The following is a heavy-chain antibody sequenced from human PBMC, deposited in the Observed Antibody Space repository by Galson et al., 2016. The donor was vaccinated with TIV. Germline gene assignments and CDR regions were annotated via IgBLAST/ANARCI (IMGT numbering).Heavy chain of an antibody. CDR2: MNPNSGNT. V-gene: IGHV1-8*01. J-gene: IGHJ4*02. CDR1: GYSFSTYD. D-gene: IGHD4-17*01. Sequence: SVKVSCKASGYSFSTYDINWVRQAPGQGLEWMGRMNPNSGNTGYSQKFRGRVTMTRNTSERTAYMELSSLTSEDTAVYYCARSGDYGDYWGQGTLVTVSS. CDR3: ARSGDYGDY.